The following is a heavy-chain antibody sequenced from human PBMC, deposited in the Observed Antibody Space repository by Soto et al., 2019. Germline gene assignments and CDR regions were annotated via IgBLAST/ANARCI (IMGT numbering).Heavy chain of an antibody. CDR2: IYRAGST. J-gene: IGHJ4*02. CDR3: ASRDPGTSVDY. Sequence: SDTLSLTCAVSGGSFTSNNWWTWVRQPPGQGLEWIGEIYRAGSTNYNPSLKSRVTISLDKSENQFSLKVTSLTAADTAVYYCASRDPGTSVDYWGQGTLVTVSS. D-gene: IGHD1-7*01. CDR1: GGSFTSNNW. V-gene: IGHV4-4*02.